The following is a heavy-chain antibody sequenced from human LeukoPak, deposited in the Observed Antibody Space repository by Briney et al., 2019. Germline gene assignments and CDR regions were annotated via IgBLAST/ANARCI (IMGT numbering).Heavy chain of an antibody. Sequence: GRSLRLSCAASGFTFSSYVMHWVRQAPGKGLEWVAVISYDGSNKYYADSVKGRFTISRDNSKNTLYLQMNSLRAEDTAVYYCARGRQGYGEISFYYFDYWGQGTLVTVSS. J-gene: IGHJ4*02. CDR3: ARGRQGYGEISFYYFDY. CDR1: GFTFSSYV. D-gene: IGHD3-16*01. V-gene: IGHV3-30*04. CDR2: ISYDGSNK.